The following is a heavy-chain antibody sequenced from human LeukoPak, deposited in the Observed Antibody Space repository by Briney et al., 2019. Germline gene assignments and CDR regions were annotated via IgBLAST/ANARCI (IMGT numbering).Heavy chain of an antibody. D-gene: IGHD6-19*01. CDR3: VRQAGVS. J-gene: IGHJ5*02. CDR2: IRSDGGEK. CDR1: GFDISNVW. V-gene: IGHV3-7*01. Sequence: GGSLRLSCAVSGFDISNVWMTWVRQVPGKGLEWVANIRSDGGEKNYVDSVNGRFTISRDNAKNSLYLQMNSLRAEDTAVYYCVRQAGVSWGQGTLVTVSS.